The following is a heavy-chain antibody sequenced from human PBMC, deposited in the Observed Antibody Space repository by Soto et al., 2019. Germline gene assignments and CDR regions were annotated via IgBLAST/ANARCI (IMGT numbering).Heavy chain of an antibody. J-gene: IGHJ6*02. D-gene: IGHD3-3*01. CDR2: ISYDGSNK. CDR1: GFTFSSYA. V-gene: IGHV3-30-3*01. CDR3: ARDDYDFWSGYYTPNDDYYYGMDV. Sequence: GSLRLSCAASGFTFSSYAMHWVRQAPGKGLEWVAVISYDGSNKYYADSVKGRFTISRDNSKNTLYLQMNSLRAEDTAVYYCARDDYDFWSGYYTPNDDYYYGMDVWGQGTTVTVSS.